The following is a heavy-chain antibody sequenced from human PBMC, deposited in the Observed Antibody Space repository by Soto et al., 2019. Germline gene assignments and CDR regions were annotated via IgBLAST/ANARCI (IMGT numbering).Heavy chain of an antibody. V-gene: IGHV4-39*01. CDR1: GGSISSSSYY. CDR3: ARRGVVEWLLFGFDD. D-gene: IGHD3-3*01. CDR2: IYYSGST. J-gene: IGHJ4*02. Sequence: PSETLSLTCTVSGGSISSSSYYWGWIRQPPGKGLEWIGSIYYSGSTYYNPSLKSRVTISVDTSKNQFSLKLSSVTAADTAVYYCARRGVVEWLLFGFDDWAQGTLVIGSS.